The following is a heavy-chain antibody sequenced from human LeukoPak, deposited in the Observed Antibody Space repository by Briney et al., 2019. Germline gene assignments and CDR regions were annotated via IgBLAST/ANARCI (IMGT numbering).Heavy chain of an antibody. V-gene: IGHV3-66*01. Sequence: GGSLRLSCAASGFTVSSNYMSWVRQAPGKGLEWVSVIYSGGSTYYADSVKGRFTISRDNSKNTLYLQMNSLRAEDTAVYYCARDRGYCSSTSCGPVWYFDLWGRGTLVTVSS. J-gene: IGHJ2*01. CDR2: IYSGGST. CDR3: ARDRGYCSSTSCGPVWYFDL. D-gene: IGHD2-2*01. CDR1: GFTVSSNY.